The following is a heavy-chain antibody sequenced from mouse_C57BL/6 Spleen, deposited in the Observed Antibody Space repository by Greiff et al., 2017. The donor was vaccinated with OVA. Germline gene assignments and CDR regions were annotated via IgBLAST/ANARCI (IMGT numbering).Heavy chain of an antibody. D-gene: IGHD1-1*01. V-gene: IGHV5-9*01. J-gene: IGHJ2*01. CDR1: GFTFSSYT. CDR3: ARGYYGSSYDYFDY. Sequence: DVMLVESGGGLVKPGGSLKLSCAASGFTFSSYTMSWVRQTPEKRLEWVATISGGGGNTYYPDSVKGRFTISRDNAKNTLYLQMSSLRSEDTALYYCARGYYGSSYDYFDYWGQGTTLTVSS. CDR2: ISGGGGNT.